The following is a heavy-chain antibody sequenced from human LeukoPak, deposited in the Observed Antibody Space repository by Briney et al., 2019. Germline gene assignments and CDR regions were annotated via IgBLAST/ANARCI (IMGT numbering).Heavy chain of an antibody. Sequence: GASVKVSCKASVGTFSSYAIRWVRQAPGQGLEWMGRIIPILGIANYAQKFQGRVTITADKSTSTAYMELSSLRSEDTAVYYCARGDPSSGWYSYWGQGTLVTASS. J-gene: IGHJ4*02. CDR2: IIPILGIA. V-gene: IGHV1-69*04. CDR3: ARGDPSSGWYSY. CDR1: VGTFSSYA. D-gene: IGHD6-19*01.